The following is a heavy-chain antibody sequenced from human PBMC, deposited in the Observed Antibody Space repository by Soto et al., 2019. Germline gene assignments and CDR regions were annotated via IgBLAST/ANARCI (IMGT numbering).Heavy chain of an antibody. CDR3: ARANSSGWYFDY. CDR1: GGSISSGGYY. V-gene: IGHV4-31*03. D-gene: IGHD6-19*01. Sequence: SETLSLTCTVSGGSISSGGYYWSWIRQHPGKGLEWIGYIYYSGSTYYNPSLKSRVTISVDTSKNQFSLKLSSVTAADTAVYYCARANSSGWYFDYWGQGTLVTVSS. CDR2: IYYSGST. J-gene: IGHJ4*02.